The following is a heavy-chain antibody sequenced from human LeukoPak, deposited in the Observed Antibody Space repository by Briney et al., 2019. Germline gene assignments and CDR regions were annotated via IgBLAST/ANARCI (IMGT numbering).Heavy chain of an antibody. CDR3: VRDNSGLAGVSLDL. Sequence: ASVKVSCKASGYMFVSRGFTWVRQAPGQGLEWMGWIGVRTGQTQFAQQFRDRFTMTTNTSTTTAFMELKSLRPDDTAVYYCVRDNSGLAGVSLDLWGQGTPVTVSS. D-gene: IGHD6-13*01. J-gene: IGHJ4*02. CDR2: IGVRTGQT. V-gene: IGHV1-18*01. CDR1: GYMFVSRG.